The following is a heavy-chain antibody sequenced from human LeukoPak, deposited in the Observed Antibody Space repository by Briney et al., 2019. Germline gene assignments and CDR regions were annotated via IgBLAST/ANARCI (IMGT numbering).Heavy chain of an antibody. D-gene: IGHD6-19*01. J-gene: IGHJ4*02. CDR3: ARHIPYTSGWYFDY. Sequence: SETLSLTCTVSGYSISSGYYWGWIRQPPGKGLEWIGEINHSGSTNYNSSLKSRVTISVDTSKNQFSLKLSSVTAADTAVYYCARHIPYTSGWYFDYWGQGTLVTVSS. CDR2: INHSGST. V-gene: IGHV4-38-2*02. CDR1: GYSISSGYY.